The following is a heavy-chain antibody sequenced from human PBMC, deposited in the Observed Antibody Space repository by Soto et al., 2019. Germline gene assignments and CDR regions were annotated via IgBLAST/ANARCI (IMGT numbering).Heavy chain of an antibody. Sequence: ASVKVSCKASGYTFSDHDINWVRQASGQGPEWLGWMNPNSGDTGYAQNFQGRVTMTRDTSKRTAYMELSSLRSEDTAVYYCARLGGNWNDDYFYYWGQGTLVTVSS. J-gene: IGHJ4*02. CDR3: ARLGGNWNDDYFYY. D-gene: IGHD1-1*01. CDR1: GYTFSDHD. CDR2: MNPNSGDT. V-gene: IGHV1-8*01.